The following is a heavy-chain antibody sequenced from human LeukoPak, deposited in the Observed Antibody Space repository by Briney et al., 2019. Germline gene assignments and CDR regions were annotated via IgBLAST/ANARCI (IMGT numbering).Heavy chain of an antibody. J-gene: IGHJ4*02. D-gene: IGHD4-17*01. CDR2: IGTAGDT. Sequence: GGSLRHFCSASGFPFSSYLEHWVRQATGKGLECVSAIGTAGDTYYPGSVKGRFTISRENAKNSLYLQMNSLRAGDTAVYYCARARRNDYGDYYFDYWGQGTLVTVSS. V-gene: IGHV3-13*01. CDR3: ARARRNDYGDYYFDY. CDR1: GFPFSSYL.